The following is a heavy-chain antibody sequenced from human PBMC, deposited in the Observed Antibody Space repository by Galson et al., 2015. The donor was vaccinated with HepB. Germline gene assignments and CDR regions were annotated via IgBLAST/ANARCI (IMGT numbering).Heavy chain of an antibody. CDR1: GFTFSSYA. J-gene: IGHJ4*02. CDR2: ISGSGGST. CDR3: AKEEDYYDSTAADY. V-gene: IGHV3-23*01. Sequence: SLRLSCAASGFTFSSYAMSWVCQAPGKGLEWVSAISGSGGSTYYADSVKGRFTISRDNSKNTLYLQMNSLRAEDTAVYYCAKEEDYYDSTAADYWGQGTLVTVSS. D-gene: IGHD3-22*01.